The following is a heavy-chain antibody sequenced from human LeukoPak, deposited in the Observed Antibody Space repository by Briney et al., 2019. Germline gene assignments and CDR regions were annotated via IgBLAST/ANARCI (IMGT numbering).Heavy chain of an antibody. Sequence: GGSLRLSCAASGFTFSSYSMNWVRQAPGKGLEWVSYISSSSSTIYYADSVKGRFTISRDNAKNSLYLQTNSLRDEDTAVYYCARDLGGYYYTLSFYYYGMDVWGQGTTVTVSS. CDR3: ARDLGGYYYTLSFYYYGMDV. CDR2: ISSSSSTI. V-gene: IGHV3-48*02. CDR1: GFTFSSYS. J-gene: IGHJ6*02. D-gene: IGHD3-22*01.